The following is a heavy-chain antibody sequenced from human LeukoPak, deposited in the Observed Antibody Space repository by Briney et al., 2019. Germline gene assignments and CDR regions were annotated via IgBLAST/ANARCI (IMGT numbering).Heavy chain of an antibody. CDR1: GFTFSSYE. V-gene: IGHV3-48*03. CDR2: ISSSGSTI. J-gene: IGHJ6*02. Sequence: GGSLRLSCAASGFTFSSYEMNWVRQAPGKGLEWVSYISSSGSTIYCADSVKGRFTISRDNAKNSLYLQMNSLRAEDTAVYYCARDQYYYGMDVWGQGTTVTVSS. CDR3: ARDQYYYGMDV.